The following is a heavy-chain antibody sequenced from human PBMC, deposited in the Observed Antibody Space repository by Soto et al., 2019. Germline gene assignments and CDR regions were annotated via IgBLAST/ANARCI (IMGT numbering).Heavy chain of an antibody. Sequence: GGSLRLSCAASGFTFSSYSMNWVRQAPGKGLEWVSSISSSSSYIYYADSVKGRFTISRDNAKNSLYLQMNSLRAEDTAVYYCARDLLMAAAGTFPQNSYNWFDPWGQGTLVTVSS. CDR3: ARDLLMAAAGTFPQNSYNWFDP. CDR2: ISSSSSYI. J-gene: IGHJ5*02. V-gene: IGHV3-21*01. CDR1: GFTFSSYS. D-gene: IGHD6-13*01.